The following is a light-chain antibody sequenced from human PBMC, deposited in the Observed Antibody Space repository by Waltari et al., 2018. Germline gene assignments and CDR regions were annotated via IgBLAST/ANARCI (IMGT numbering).Light chain of an antibody. V-gene: IGKV3-20*01. CDR1: QSVSNNF. J-gene: IGKJ4*01. CDR3: QQYDSIVLT. Sequence: CRASQSVSNNFLNWYQQKPGQAPRLLIYGASSRATGIPDRFSGSGSGTDFTLTISRLEPEDFAVYYCQQYDSIVLTFGGGTKVEI. CDR2: GAS.